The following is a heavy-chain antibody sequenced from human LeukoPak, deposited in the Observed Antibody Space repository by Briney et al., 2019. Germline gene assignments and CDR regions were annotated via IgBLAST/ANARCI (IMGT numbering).Heavy chain of an antibody. CDR1: GGSISSGSYY. CDR3: AKQGGSSWWDTNWFDP. V-gene: IGHV4-61*02. Sequence: SQTLSLTCTVSGGSISSGSYYWSWIRQPAGKGLEWIGRIYTSGSTNYNPSLKSRVTISVDTSKNQFSLKLSSVTAADTAVYYCAKQGGSSWWDTNWFDPWGQGTLVTVSS. J-gene: IGHJ5*02. CDR2: IYTSGST. D-gene: IGHD6-13*01.